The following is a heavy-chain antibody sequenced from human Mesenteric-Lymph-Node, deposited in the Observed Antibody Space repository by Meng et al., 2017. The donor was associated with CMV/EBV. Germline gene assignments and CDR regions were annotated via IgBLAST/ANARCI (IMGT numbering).Heavy chain of an antibody. D-gene: IGHD3-22*01. CDR1: GFTFSSYW. Sequence: GGSLRLSCAASGFTFSSYWMHWVRQAPGKGLVWVSRIYSDGGSTKYADSVKGRFTISRDNAKNTLYLQMNSLRAEDTAVYYCASGLPGSSGYYYAGYWGQGTLVTVS. J-gene: IGHJ4*02. CDR2: IYSDGGST. CDR3: ASGLPGSSGYYYAGY. V-gene: IGHV3-74*01.